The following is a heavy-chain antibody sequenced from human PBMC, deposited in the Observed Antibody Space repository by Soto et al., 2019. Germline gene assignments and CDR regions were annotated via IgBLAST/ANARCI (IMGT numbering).Heavy chain of an antibody. CDR3: AKATYYSDTGGYYRVYFDY. D-gene: IGHD3-22*01. V-gene: IGHV3-23*01. Sequence: PGGSLRLSCAASGFTFSNYAMTWVRQAPGKGLEWVSVITGSGGSPYYADYVKGRFTISRDNSKNTLYLQMSSLRAEDTALYYCAKATYYSDTGGYYRVYFDYWGQGTLVTVSS. J-gene: IGHJ4*02. CDR1: GFTFSNYA. CDR2: ITGSGGSP.